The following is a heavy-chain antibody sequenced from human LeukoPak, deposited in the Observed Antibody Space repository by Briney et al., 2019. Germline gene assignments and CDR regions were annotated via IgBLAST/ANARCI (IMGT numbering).Heavy chain of an antibody. Sequence: PGGSLRLSCAASGFTFSSYAMSWVRQAPGKGLEWVSVIYSGGSTYYADSVKGRFTISRDNSKNTLYLQMNSLRAEDTAVYYCARKQLPDYWGQGTLVTVSS. CDR1: GFTFSSYA. CDR2: IYSGGST. D-gene: IGHD6-13*01. CDR3: ARKQLPDY. V-gene: IGHV3-53*01. J-gene: IGHJ4*02.